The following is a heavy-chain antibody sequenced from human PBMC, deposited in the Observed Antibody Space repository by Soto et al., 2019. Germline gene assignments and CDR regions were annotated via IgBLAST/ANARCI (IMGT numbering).Heavy chain of an antibody. CDR2: SRDKPQGYST. CDR1: GFTLSDHY. CDR3: VRATYFSDSSGYTRCLDY. J-gene: IGHJ4*02. Sequence: EVQLVESGGGLVQPGGSLRLSCAGSGFTLSDHYIDWVRQAPWKGLEWVGRSRDKPQGYSTAYAASVKGRFTTSRDESKNSAYLQMNSLKTGDPAVYYCVRATYFSDSSGYTRCLDYWGQGALVTVSS. D-gene: IGHD3-22*01. V-gene: IGHV3-72*01.